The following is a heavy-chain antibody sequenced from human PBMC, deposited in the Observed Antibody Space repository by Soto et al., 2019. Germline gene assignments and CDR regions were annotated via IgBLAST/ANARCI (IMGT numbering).Heavy chain of an antibody. CDR3: ARDPFTEWTIGAGGMDV. CDR2: IWYDGSNK. Sequence: GGSLRLSCAASGFTFSSYGMHWVRQAPGKGLEWVAVIWYDGSNKYYADSVKGRFTISRDNSKNTLYLQMNSLRAEDTAVYYCARDPFTEWTIGAGGMDVWGQGTTVTVSS. CDR1: GFTFSSYG. D-gene: IGHD3-3*01. V-gene: IGHV3-33*01. J-gene: IGHJ6*02.